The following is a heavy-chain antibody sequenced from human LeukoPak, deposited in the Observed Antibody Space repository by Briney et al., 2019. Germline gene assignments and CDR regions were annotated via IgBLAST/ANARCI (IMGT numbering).Heavy chain of an antibody. V-gene: IGHV4-38-2*01. D-gene: IGHD5-18*01. J-gene: IGHJ3*02. CDR2: IYHSGST. CDR3: ARGYSYGYSDALDI. Sequence: SETLSLTCAVSGYSITSGYYWGCIRQSPGKGLEWIGNIYHSGSTYYNPSLKSRVTISVDTSKNQFSLKLSSVTAADTAVYYCARGYSYGYSDALDIWGQGTMVTVSS. CDR1: GYSITSGYY.